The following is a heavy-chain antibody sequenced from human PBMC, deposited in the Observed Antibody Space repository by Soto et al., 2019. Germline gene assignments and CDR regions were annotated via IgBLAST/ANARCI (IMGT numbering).Heavy chain of an antibody. D-gene: IGHD3-22*01. J-gene: IGHJ4*02. CDR1: GYTFTSYG. CDR3: ARTYYYDSSGYAPHFDY. CDR2: ISAYNGNT. V-gene: IGHV1-18*01. Sequence: EASVKVSCKASGYTFTSYGISWVRQAPGQGLEWMGWISAYNGNTNYAQKLQGRVTMTTDTSTSTAYMELRSLRSDDTAVYYCARTYYYDSSGYAPHFDYWGQGTLVTVSS.